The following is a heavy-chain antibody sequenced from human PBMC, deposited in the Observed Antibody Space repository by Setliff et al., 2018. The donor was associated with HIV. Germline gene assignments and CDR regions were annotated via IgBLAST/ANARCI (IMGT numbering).Heavy chain of an antibody. CDR2: LNYVGVT. J-gene: IGHJ4*02. D-gene: IGHD2-21*02. V-gene: IGHV4-34*01. CDR1: GGSFSGSY. Sequence: SETLSLTCAVHGGSFSGSYWSWIRQPPGKGLEWIGELNYVGVTNHNPSLKSRVTISVEASKRQWSLKLNSATAADTAVYYCATTECRGADCPQMYDYWGQGILVTVSS. CDR3: ATTECRGADCPQMYDY.